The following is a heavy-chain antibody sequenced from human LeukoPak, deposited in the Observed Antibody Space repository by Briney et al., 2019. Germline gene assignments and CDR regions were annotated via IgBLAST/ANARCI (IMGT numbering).Heavy chain of an antibody. V-gene: IGHV4-38-2*02. Sequence: SETLSLTCTVSGYSISSGYYWGWIRQPPGKGLEWIGSIYHSGSTYYNPSLKSRVTISVDTSKNQFSLKLSSVTAADTAVYYCARDPEMATQYEGFDYWDQGTLVTVSS. J-gene: IGHJ4*02. CDR3: ARDPEMATQYEGFDY. D-gene: IGHD5-24*01. CDR2: IYHSGST. CDR1: GYSISSGYY.